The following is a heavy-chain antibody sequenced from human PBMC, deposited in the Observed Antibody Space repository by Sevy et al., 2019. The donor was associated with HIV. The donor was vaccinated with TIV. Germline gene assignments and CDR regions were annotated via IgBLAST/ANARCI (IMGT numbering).Heavy chain of an antibody. CDR1: GFTFSNHG. CDR3: AKDRKVLLVVYAIPFDVFDI. Sequence: GGSLRLSCAASGFTFSNHGMHWVRQAPGKGLEWVAFIRYDGSNEYYGDSVKGRFTISRDNSKDTLYLQMTSLRPEDTAVYFCAKDRKVLLVVYAIPFDVFDIWGHGTMVTFSS. CDR2: IRYDGSNE. J-gene: IGHJ3*02. V-gene: IGHV3-30*02. D-gene: IGHD2-8*02.